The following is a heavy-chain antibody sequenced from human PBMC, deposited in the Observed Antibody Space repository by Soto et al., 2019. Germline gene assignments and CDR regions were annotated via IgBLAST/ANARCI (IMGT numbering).Heavy chain of an antibody. V-gene: IGHV4-34*01. J-gene: IGHJ4*02. CDR3: ARVLHTAMVHFDY. CDR2: INHSGST. D-gene: IGHD5-18*01. Sequence: SETLSLTCAVYGGSFSGYYWSWIRQPPGKGLEWIGEINHSGSTNYNPSLKSRVTISVDTSKNQFSLKLSSVTAADTAVYYCARVLHTAMVHFDYWGQGTLVTVSS. CDR1: GGSFSGYY.